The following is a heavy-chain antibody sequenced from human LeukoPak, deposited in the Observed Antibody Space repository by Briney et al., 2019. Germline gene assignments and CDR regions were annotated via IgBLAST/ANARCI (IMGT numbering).Heavy chain of an antibody. V-gene: IGHV3-48*03. CDR1: GFTFSLYN. D-gene: IGHD6-19*01. CDR2: ISAGETSI. CDR3: VRDNLENQWLERSY. Sequence: GGSLRLSCAASGFTFSLYNMNWVRQAPGKGLEWVSQISAGETSIKYADSVRGRFTISRDNDKNSVYLQMNSLRAEDTAIYYCVRDNLENQWLERSYWGQGTLVTVSS. J-gene: IGHJ4*02.